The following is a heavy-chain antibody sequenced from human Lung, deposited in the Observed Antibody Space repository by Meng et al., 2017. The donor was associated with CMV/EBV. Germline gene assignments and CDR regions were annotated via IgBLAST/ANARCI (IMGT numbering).Heavy chain of an antibody. J-gene: IGHJ4*02. D-gene: IGHD3-3*01. V-gene: IGHV2-5*01. Sequence: SGPTLVXPTHTLTLICTFSGFPLRTSGVGVGWIRQPPGKALEWLALIYWNDDKRYSPSLNSRLTITKDTSKNQVVLTMTNMDPVDTATYFCAFITIFGVVTLDYWGQGKXVNGAS. CDR3: AFITIFGVVTLDY. CDR2: IYWNDDK. CDR1: GFPLRTSGVG.